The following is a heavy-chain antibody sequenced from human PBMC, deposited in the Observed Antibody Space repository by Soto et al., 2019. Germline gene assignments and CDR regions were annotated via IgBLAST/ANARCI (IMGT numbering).Heavy chain of an antibody. Sequence: PSETLSLTCTVSGASSSAYYLTWIRQPPGKGLEWIGNIFYTGTTNYSPSLRSRVSIALDTSKNQFSLSLTSVTTDDTAVYYCASDAESCGGGRCYRSFDPWGQGILVTVSS. J-gene: IGHJ5*02. CDR2: IFYTGTT. CDR1: GASSSAYY. CDR3: ASDAESCGGGRCYRSFDP. V-gene: IGHV4-59*01. D-gene: IGHD2-15*01.